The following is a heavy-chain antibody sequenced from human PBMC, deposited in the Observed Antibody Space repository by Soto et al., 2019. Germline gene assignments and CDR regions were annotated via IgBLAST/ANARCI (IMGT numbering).Heavy chain of an antibody. D-gene: IGHD2-15*01. CDR2: IDSRPDGGTE. J-gene: IGHJ4*02. CDR1: GLTFRNAY. Sequence: EVQLVESGGGLVKPGESLTLSCAASGLTFRNAYMGWVRQAPGKGLEWVGRIDSRPDGGTEDYAAPVKGRFTISSDDSKNMLYLQMNSLKTVDTAMYYCGHFGREGGQGTLVIVSS. V-gene: IGHV3-15*04. CDR3: GHFGRE.